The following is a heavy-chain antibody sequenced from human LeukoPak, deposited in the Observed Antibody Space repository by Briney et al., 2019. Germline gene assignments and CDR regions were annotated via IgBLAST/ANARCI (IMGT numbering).Heavy chain of an antibody. Sequence: ASVKVSCKASGYTFTSYIISWVRQAPGQGVEWMGWINAYNGNTDYAQRVQGRVTITTDTSTSTAYMELRSLRSDDTAVYYCARDRHIAAAVYYYYMDVWGKGTPVTVSS. CDR1: GYTFTSYI. D-gene: IGHD6-13*01. CDR2: INAYNGNT. CDR3: ARDRHIAAAVYYYYMDV. J-gene: IGHJ6*03. V-gene: IGHV1-18*01.